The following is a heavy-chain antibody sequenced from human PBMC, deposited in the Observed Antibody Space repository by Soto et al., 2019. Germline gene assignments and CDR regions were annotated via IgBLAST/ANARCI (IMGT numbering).Heavy chain of an antibody. CDR1: GFTFSSSG. V-gene: IGHV3-30*18. D-gene: IGHD1-26*01. CDR3: AKDRYSGTYPTDFDY. Sequence: RLSCAGSGFTFSSSGIHWVRQAPGKGLEWVALISYDGGNEKYTESVKDRFTISRDDSHNVAYLQMSSLRTVDTAMYYCAKDRYSGTYPTDFDYWGQGTVVTVSS. CDR2: ISYDGGNE. J-gene: IGHJ4*02.